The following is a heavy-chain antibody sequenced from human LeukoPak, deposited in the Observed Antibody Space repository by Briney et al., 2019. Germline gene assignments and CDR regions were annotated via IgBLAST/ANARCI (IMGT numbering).Heavy chain of an antibody. CDR3: ARGLLRYSSGIDY. D-gene: IGHD6-19*01. CDR1: GGSISSDY. CDR2: IYYSGST. Sequence: SETLSVTCTVSGGSISSDYWSWTRQPPGKGLEWIGYIYYSGSTNYNPSLKSRVTISVHTSKNQFSLKLSSVTAADTAVYYCARGLLRYSSGIDYRGQGTLVTVSS. V-gene: IGHV4-59*01. J-gene: IGHJ4*02.